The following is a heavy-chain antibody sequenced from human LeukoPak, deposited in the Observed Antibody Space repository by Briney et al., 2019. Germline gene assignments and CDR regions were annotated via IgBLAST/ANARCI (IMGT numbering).Heavy chain of an antibody. CDR2: ISYDGSNK. D-gene: IGHD5-12*01. Sequence: PGGSLRLSCAASGFTFSSYAMHWVRQAPGKGLEWVAVISYDGSNKYHADSVKGRFTISRDNSKNTLYLQMNSLRAEDTAVYYCARWGISGYDYNYYYGMDVWGQGTTVTVSS. CDR3: ARWGISGYDYNYYYGMDV. CDR1: GFTFSSYA. J-gene: IGHJ6*02. V-gene: IGHV3-30-3*01.